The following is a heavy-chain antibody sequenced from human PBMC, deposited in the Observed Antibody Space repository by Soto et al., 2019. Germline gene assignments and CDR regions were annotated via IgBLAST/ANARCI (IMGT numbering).Heavy chain of an antibody. CDR1: GFTFSNAW. J-gene: IGHJ6*01. D-gene: IGHD3-3*01. V-gene: IGHV3-15*07. CDR2: IKSKTDGGTT. Sequence: PGGSLRLSCAASGFTFSNAWMNWVRQAPGKGLEWVGRIKSKTDGGTTDYAAPVKGRFTISRDDSKNTLYLQMNSLKTEDTAVYYCTTGTGGHYDFWSGYWGYYYYGMDCWGQGTTVTVSS. CDR3: TTGTGGHYDFWSGYWGYYYYGMDC.